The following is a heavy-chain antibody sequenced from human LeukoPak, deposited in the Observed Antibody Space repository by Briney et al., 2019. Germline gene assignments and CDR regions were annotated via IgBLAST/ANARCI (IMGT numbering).Heavy chain of an antibody. Sequence: SETLSLTCTVSGGSISSSSYYWAWIRQPPGKGLEWIGTIYYSGITYYNPSLKSRVTMSRDTSKNQFSLKLSSVTAADTAVYYCSTMVRGVIPPTYWGQRALVTVSS. J-gene: IGHJ4*02. V-gene: IGHV4-39*07. D-gene: IGHD3-10*01. CDR2: IYYSGIT. CDR1: GGSISSSSYY. CDR3: STMVRGVIPPTY.